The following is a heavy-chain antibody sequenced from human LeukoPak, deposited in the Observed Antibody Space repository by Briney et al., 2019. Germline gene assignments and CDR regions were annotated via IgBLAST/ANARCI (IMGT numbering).Heavy chain of an antibody. CDR1: GGSISSSSYY. D-gene: IGHD3-10*01. CDR3: ARDTVEFTDYYGSGSFPYYFDY. V-gene: IGHV4-61*02. CDR2: IYTSGST. J-gene: IGHJ4*02. Sequence: SETLSLTCTVSGGSISSSSYYWGWIRQPAGKGLEWIGRIYTSGSTNYNPSLKSRVTISVDTSKNQFSLKLSSVTAADTAVYYCARDTVEFTDYYGSGSFPYYFDYWGQGTLVTVSS.